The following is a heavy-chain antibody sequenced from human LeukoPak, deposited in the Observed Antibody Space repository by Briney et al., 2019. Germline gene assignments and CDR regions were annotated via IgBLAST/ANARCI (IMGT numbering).Heavy chain of an antibody. V-gene: IGHV3-64*01. D-gene: IGHD4-17*01. CDR1: GFTFSDYT. CDR3: ARRTTVTTGFDH. CDR2: ITTNGRST. J-gene: IGHJ4*02. Sequence: PGGSLRLSCLASGFTFSDYTMHWVRQAPGKGLEYVSAITTNGRSTFYANSVKGRFTISRDNSKNTVYLQMDSLRAEDMAVYYCARRTTVTTGFDHWGQGTLVTVSS.